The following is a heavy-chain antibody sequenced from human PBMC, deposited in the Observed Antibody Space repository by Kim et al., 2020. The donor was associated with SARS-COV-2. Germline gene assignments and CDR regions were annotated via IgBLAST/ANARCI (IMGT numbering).Heavy chain of an antibody. J-gene: IGHJ3*01. V-gene: IGHV3-73*01. CDR2: IRSKANSYAT. CDR3: TRIPGTTLAFCDAFDV. CDR1: GFTFSDSP. Sequence: GGSLRLSCAASGFTFSDSPMHWVRQASGKGLEWVGRIRSKANSYATSYAASVKGRFTISRDDSESTAYRQMNSLKTEDTAVYYCTRIPGTTLAFCDAFDV. D-gene: IGHD1-1*01.